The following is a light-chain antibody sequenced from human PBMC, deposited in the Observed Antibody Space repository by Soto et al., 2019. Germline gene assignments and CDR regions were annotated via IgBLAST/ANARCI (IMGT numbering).Light chain of an antibody. CDR3: SSYTSSSNPYV. J-gene: IGLJ1*01. Sequence: QSALTQPASVSGSPGQSITISCTGTSSDVGGYNYVSWYQQHPGKALKLMIYDVSNRPSGVSNRFSGSKSGNTASLTISGLQAEDEADYYCSSYTSSSNPYVFGTGTKVTVL. V-gene: IGLV2-14*01. CDR1: SSDVGGYNY. CDR2: DVS.